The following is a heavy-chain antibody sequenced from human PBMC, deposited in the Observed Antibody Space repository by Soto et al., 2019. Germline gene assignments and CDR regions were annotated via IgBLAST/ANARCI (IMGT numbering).Heavy chain of an antibody. Sequence: GGSLRLSCAASGFTFDDYTMHWVRQAPGKGLEWVSLISWDGGSTYYADSVKGRFTISRDNSKNSLYLQMNSLRTEDTALYYCAKDGSGHYYYYGMDVWGQGTTVTVSS. CDR3: AKDGSGHYYYYGMDV. D-gene: IGHD6-19*01. J-gene: IGHJ6*02. V-gene: IGHV3-43*01. CDR2: ISWDGGST. CDR1: GFTFDDYT.